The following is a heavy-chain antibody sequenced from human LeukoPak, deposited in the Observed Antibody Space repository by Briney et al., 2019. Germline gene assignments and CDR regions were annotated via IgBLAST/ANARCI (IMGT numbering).Heavy chain of an antibody. CDR1: GITVSGNY. Sequence: GGSLRLSCAVSGITVSGNYMTWVRQAPGKGLEWVSLIYSDGTTYYADTVKGRFTVSRDNSMNTVYLQMNTLRAEDTALYYCARRTGYYYGSGSAFGMDVWGKGTTVTVSS. CDR3: ARRTGYYYGSGSAFGMDV. CDR2: IYSDGTT. J-gene: IGHJ6*04. V-gene: IGHV3-53*01. D-gene: IGHD3-10*01.